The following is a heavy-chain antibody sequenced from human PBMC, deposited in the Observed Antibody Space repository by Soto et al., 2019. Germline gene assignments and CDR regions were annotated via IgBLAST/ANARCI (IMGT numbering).Heavy chain of an antibody. CDR3: ARQAKATGTVFGAFDI. CDR1: GVTFSSYW. J-gene: IGHJ3*02. V-gene: IGHV3-74*01. D-gene: IGHD1-1*01. CDR2: INSDGSST. Sequence: EVQLVESGGGLVQPGGSLRLSCAASGVTFSSYWMHWVRQAPGKGLVWVSRINSDGSSTSYADSVRGRFTISRDNAKNTLYLQMNSLIAEDTAVYYCARQAKATGTVFGAFDIWGQGIMVTVSS.